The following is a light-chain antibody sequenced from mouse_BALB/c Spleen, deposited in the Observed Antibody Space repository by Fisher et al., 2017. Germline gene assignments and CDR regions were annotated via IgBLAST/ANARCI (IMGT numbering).Light chain of an antibody. CDR3: HQWSSYPYT. CDR2: RTS. CDR1: SSVSY. Sequence: IVLTQSTAIMSASLGERVTMTCTASSSVSYMYWYQQKPGSSPKPWIYRTSNLASGVPARFSGSGSGTSYSLTISRMEAEDAATYFCHQWSSYPYTFGGGTKLEIK. J-gene: IGKJ2*01. V-gene: IGKV4-68*01.